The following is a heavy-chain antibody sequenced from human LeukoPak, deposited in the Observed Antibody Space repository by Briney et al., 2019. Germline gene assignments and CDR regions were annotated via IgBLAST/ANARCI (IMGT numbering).Heavy chain of an antibody. Sequence: GGSLRLSCAASGFSFTSYWMSWVRQAPGKGLEGVANIRQDGGERYYVDSVKGRFTISRDTAQNSLYLQMNSLTAEDTAVYYCASPGDYSHHCFQHWGQGTLVTVSS. CDR3: ASPGDYSHHCFQH. J-gene: IGHJ1*01. CDR1: GFSFTSYW. D-gene: IGHD4-11*01. CDR2: IRQDGGER. V-gene: IGHV3-7*01.